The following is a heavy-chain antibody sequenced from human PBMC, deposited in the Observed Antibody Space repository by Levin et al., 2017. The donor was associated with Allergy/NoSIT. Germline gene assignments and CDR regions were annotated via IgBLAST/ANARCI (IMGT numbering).Heavy chain of an antibody. Sequence: GGSLRLSCAASGFTLTRSSMNWFRQAPGKGLEWVSSMSSSGAYIYYADSVKGRFTISRDNSKNSLYLQMNSLRAEDSAVYFCARALYEYGDYLPLSDSWGKGTQVTVSS. V-gene: IGHV3-21*01. CDR1: GFTLTRSS. D-gene: IGHD4-17*01. CDR2: MSSSGAYI. CDR3: ARALYEYGDYLPLSDS. J-gene: IGHJ4*02.